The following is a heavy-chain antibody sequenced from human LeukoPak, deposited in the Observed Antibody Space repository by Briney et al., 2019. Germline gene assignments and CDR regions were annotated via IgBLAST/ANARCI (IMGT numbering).Heavy chain of an antibody. CDR3: AASSGWYYYYYGMDV. CDR2: INHSGST. J-gene: IGHJ6*02. Sequence: SETLSLTCAVYGGSFSGYYSSWIRQPPGKGLEWIGEINHSGSTNYNPSLKSRVTISVDTSKNQFSLKLSSVTAADTAVYYCAASSGWYYYYYGMDVWGQGTTVTVSS. D-gene: IGHD6-19*01. CDR1: GGSFSGYY. V-gene: IGHV4-34*01.